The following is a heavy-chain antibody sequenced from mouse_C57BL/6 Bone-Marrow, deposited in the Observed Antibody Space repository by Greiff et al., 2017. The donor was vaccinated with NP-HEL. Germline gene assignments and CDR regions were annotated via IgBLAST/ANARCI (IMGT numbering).Heavy chain of an antibody. D-gene: IGHD2-14*01. CDR3: ARHVGVPHWYFDV. V-gene: IGHV5-6*01. Sequence: EVKLVESGGDLVKPGGSLKLSCAASGFTFSSYGMSWVRQTPDKRLEWVATISSGGSYTYYPDSVKGRFTISRDNAKNTLYLQMSSLKSEDTAMYYCARHVGVPHWYFDVWGTGTTVTVSS. J-gene: IGHJ1*03. CDR2: ISSGGSYT. CDR1: GFTFSSYG.